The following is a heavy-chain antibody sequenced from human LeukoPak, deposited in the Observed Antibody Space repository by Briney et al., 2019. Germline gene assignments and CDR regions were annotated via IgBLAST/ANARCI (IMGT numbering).Heavy chain of an antibody. Sequence: GGSLRLSCAASGSPLSSYSINWVRQAPGKGLEWVSYISSSGSAIYYVDSVKGRFTVSRDNAKNSLFLQMNSPRAEDTAVYYCVRVKGSYFDYWGQGALVTVSS. CDR2: ISSSGSAI. D-gene: IGHD2-15*01. CDR3: VRVKGSYFDY. CDR1: GSPLSSYS. V-gene: IGHV3-48*01. J-gene: IGHJ4*02.